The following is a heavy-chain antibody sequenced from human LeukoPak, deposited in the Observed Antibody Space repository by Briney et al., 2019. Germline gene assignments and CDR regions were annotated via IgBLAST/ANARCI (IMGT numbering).Heavy chain of an antibody. Sequence: PGGSLRLSCAASGFTFSTYEMNWVRQAPGKGLEWVSYISTTGTTLYYADSVKGRFTIPRDNAKNSLYLQMSSLRAEDTAVYYCARVVRDGYNRIDYWGQGTLVTVSS. CDR1: GFTFSTYE. CDR2: ISTTGTTL. CDR3: ARVVRDGYNRIDY. D-gene: IGHD5-24*01. V-gene: IGHV3-48*03. J-gene: IGHJ4*02.